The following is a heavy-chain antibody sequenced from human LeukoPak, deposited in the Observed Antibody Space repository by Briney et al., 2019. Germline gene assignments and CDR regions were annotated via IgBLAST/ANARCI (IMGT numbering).Heavy chain of an antibody. CDR3: TRDMEYPGAGFDY. V-gene: IGHV4-38-2*02. Sequence: SETLSLTCTVSGYSISSGYYWGWIRQPPGKGLEWIGSIYHSESTYYNPSLKSRVTISVDTSKNQFSLKLTSVAAADTAMYYCTRDMEYPGAGFDYWGQGIPVTVSS. CDR2: IYHSEST. D-gene: IGHD3-3*01. J-gene: IGHJ4*02. CDR1: GYSISSGYY.